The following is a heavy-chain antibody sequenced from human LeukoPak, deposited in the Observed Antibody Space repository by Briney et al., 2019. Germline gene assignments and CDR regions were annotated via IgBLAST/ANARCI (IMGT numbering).Heavy chain of an antibody. CDR2: ISSSSSVM. D-gene: IGHD1-26*01. CDR1: GFTFSNYG. J-gene: IGHJ4*02. V-gene: IGHV3-48*02. CDR3: ASGRGQVGATDF. Sequence: GGSLRLSCAASGFTFSNYGMNWVRQAPGKGLEWISYISSSSSVMYYADSVKGRFTISRDNAKNSLYLQMHSLRDEDTAVYYCASGRGQVGATDFWGQGTLVTVSS.